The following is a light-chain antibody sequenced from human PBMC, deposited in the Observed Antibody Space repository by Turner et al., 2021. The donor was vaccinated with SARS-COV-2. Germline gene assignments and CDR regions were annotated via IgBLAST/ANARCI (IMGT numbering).Light chain of an antibody. V-gene: IGKV3-20*01. CDR2: GAS. Sequence: EIVLTQSPGTLSLSPGERATLSCRASQTISSSSLAWYLQKPGQAPRLLIHGASIRATGIPDRFSGIVSGADFTLTISRLEPEDFAVYYCQQYGSLTITLGQGTRLEIK. CDR1: QTISSSS. J-gene: IGKJ5*01. CDR3: QQYGSLTIT.